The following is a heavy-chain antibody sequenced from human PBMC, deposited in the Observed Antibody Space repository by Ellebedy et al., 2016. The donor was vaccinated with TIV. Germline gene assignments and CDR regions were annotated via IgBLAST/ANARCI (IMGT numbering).Heavy chain of an antibody. D-gene: IGHD3-10*01. CDR3: AIFMVRGVKFDY. Sequence: AASVKVSCKASGGTFSSYAISWVRQAPGQGLEWMGGIIPIFGTANYAQKFQGRVTITADESTSTAYMELSSLRSEDTAVYYCAIFMVRGVKFDYWGQGTLVTVSS. CDR1: GGTFSSYA. V-gene: IGHV1-69*13. J-gene: IGHJ4*02. CDR2: IIPIFGTA.